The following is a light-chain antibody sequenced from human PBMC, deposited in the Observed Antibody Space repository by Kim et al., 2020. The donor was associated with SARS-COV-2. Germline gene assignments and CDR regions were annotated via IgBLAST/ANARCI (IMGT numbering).Light chain of an antibody. CDR3: QVWDSSSDHRVV. CDR1: SIGSKS. CDR2: YDS. Sequence: PGKTARVSCGGKSIGSKSVHWYQQKSGQAPALVIYYDSDWPSGIPERFSGSNSGNTATLTISRVEAEDEADYYCQVWDSSSDHRVVFGGGTKLTVL. J-gene: IGLJ2*01. V-gene: IGLV3-21*04.